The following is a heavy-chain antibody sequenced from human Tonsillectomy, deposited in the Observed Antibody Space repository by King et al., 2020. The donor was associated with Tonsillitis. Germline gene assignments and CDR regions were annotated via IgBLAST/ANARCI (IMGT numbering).Heavy chain of an antibody. CDR1: GFTFTSSA. J-gene: IGHJ2*01. D-gene: IGHD6-19*01. Sequence: QLVQSGPEVKKPGTSVKVSCKASGFTFTSSAVQWVRQARGQRLEWIGWIVVGSGNTNYAQKFQERVTITRDMSTSKAYMELSSLRSEDTAVYYCAAARAIAVATQDWYFDRWGRGTLVTVSS. CDR2: IVVGSGNT. V-gene: IGHV1-58*01. CDR3: AAARAIAVATQDWYFDR.